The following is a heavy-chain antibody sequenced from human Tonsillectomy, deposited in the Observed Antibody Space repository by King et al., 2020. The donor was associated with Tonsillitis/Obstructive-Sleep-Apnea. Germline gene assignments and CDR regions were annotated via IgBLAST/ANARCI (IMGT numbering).Heavy chain of an antibody. CDR3: ARDCSSISCLYYYGMDV. Sequence: SGAEVKKPGASVKVSCKASGYTFTSYYMHWVRQAPGQGLEWMGIINPSGGSTSYAQKFQVRVTMTRDTSTSTVYMELSSLRSEDTAVYYCARDCSSISCLYYYGMDVWGQGTTVTVSS. J-gene: IGHJ6*02. V-gene: IGHV1-46*03. D-gene: IGHD2-2*01. CDR1: GYTFTSYY. CDR2: INPSGGST.